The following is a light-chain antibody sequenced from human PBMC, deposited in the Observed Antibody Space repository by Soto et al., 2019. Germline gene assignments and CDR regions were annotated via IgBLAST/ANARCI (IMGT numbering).Light chain of an antibody. CDR3: SSYAGSNNFV. V-gene: IGLV2-8*01. Sequence: QSVLTQPPSASGSPGQSVTISCTGTSSDVGGYDYVSWYQQHPGKAPKLMIYEVTKRPSGVPDRFSGSKSGNTASLTVSGRQAEDEADDYCSSYAGSNNFVFGTGTKLTVL. CDR2: EVT. CDR1: SSDVGGYDY. J-gene: IGLJ1*01.